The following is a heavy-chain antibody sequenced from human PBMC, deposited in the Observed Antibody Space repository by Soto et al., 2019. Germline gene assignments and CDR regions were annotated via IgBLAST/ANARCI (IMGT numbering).Heavy chain of an antibody. CDR3: AGEAPDFVVGRVVIWGGGGFDP. D-gene: IGHD2-2*01. CDR2: IWYDGSNK. Sequence: QVQLVESGGGVVQPGRSLRLSCAASGFTFSSYGMHWVRQAPGKRLEWVAVIWYDGSNKYYADSVKGRFTISRDNSKNMPVLKKNSRRGEDTGVFYWAGEAPDFVVGRVVIWGGGGFDPWGQGTLVTVSS. V-gene: IGHV3-33*01. CDR1: GFTFSSYG. J-gene: IGHJ5*02.